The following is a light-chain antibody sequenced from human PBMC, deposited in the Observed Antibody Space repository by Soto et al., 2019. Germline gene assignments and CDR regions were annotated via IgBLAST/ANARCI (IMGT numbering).Light chain of an antibody. Sequence: VLTQSPPTLSVTPGERAALYCRASQSVSSNLAWYQQKPGQAPRLLIYHASTRATAVPARFTASGSGTEFTLTISSLQSEDFAVYYCQQYNNWPRTFGQGTKV. J-gene: IGKJ1*01. CDR3: QQYNNWPRT. V-gene: IGKV3-15*01. CDR1: QSVSSN. CDR2: HAS.